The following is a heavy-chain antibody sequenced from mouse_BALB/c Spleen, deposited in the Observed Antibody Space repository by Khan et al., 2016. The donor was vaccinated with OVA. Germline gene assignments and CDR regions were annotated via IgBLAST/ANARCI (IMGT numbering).Heavy chain of an antibody. D-gene: IGHD3-3*01. CDR2: IWSGGST. Sequence: QVQLKQSGPGLVAPSQSLSITCTVSGFSLSRYSVYWVRQPPGKGLEWLGMIWSGGSTDYNSALKSRLSISKEHSKSQVFLKMNSLQSDDTAMYYCARNRDGGSYWYFDVWGAGTTVTVSS. CDR3: ARNRDGGSYWYFDV. J-gene: IGHJ1*01. CDR1: GFSLSRYS. V-gene: IGHV2-6-4*01.